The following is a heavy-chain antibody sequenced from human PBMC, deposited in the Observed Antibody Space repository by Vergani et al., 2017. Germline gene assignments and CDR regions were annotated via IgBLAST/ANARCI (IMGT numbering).Heavy chain of an antibody. D-gene: IGHD3-10*01. Sequence: QVQLVQSGAEVKKPGASVKVSCKASGYTFSAYYMHWVRQAPGQGLEWMGWINPNSGGTKYAQKFQGRVTMTRDTSISTAYMELRSLRSDDTAVYYCAGDYYGPRVVWGQGTLVTVSS. CDR2: INPNSGGT. CDR1: GYTFSAYY. J-gene: IGHJ4*02. CDR3: AGDYYGPRVV. V-gene: IGHV1-2*02.